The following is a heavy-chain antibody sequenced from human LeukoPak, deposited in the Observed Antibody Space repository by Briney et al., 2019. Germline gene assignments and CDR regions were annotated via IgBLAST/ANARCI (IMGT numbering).Heavy chain of an antibody. CDR1: GFTFSSYH. CDR3: ARRATTERGHSYGLDF. V-gene: IGHV3-21*01. Sequence: GGSLRLSCEVSGFTFSSYHMNWVRQAPGKGLEWVSSIGSSGSYIYYADSLTGRFTISRDSAKNSLYLQMNSLRAEDTAMYYCARRATTERGHSYGLDFWGQGTLVTVSS. J-gene: IGHJ4*02. D-gene: IGHD5-18*01. CDR2: IGSSGSYI.